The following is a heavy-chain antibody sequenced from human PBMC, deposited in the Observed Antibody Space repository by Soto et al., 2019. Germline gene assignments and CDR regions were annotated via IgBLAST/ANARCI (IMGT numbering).Heavy chain of an antibody. CDR2: INPNSGGT. D-gene: IGHD6-13*01. Sequence: ASVKVSCTASGYTFTGYYMHWVRQAPGQGLEWMGWINPNSGGTNYAQKFQGRVTMTRDTSISTAYMELSRLRSDDTAVYYCAYPLAAAGTVWFDPWGQGTLVTVSS. CDR1: GYTFTGYY. V-gene: IGHV1-2*02. J-gene: IGHJ5*02. CDR3: AYPLAAAGTVWFDP.